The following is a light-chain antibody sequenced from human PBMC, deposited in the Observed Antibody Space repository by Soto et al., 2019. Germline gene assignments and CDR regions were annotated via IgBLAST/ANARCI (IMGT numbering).Light chain of an antibody. CDR1: SSDIGFFNY. CDR2: EVI. Sequence: QSALTQPPSASGSPGQSVTISCTGTSSDIGFFNYVSWYQQHPGKAPKLVIYEVIKRPSGVSDRFSGSKSGNTASLTVSGLQAEDEANYYCSSYTSSSTYVFGTGTKVTVL. CDR3: SSYTSSSTYV. V-gene: IGLV2-8*01. J-gene: IGLJ1*01.